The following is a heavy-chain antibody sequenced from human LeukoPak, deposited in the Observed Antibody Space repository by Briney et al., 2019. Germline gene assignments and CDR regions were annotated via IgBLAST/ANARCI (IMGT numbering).Heavy chain of an antibody. J-gene: IGHJ4*02. CDR3: TGASTLPYYFDY. D-gene: IGHD3-16*01. Sequence: GGSLRLSCAASGFTFSSYAMSWVRQAPGKGLEWVSAISGSGGSTYYADSVKGRFTISRDNSKNTLYLQMNSLRAEDTAVYYCTGASTLPYYFDYWGRGTLVTVSS. CDR2: ISGSGGST. CDR1: GFTFSSYA. V-gene: IGHV3-23*01.